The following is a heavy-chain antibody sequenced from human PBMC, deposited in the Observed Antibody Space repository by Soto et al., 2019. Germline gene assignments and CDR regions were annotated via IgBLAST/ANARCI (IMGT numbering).Heavy chain of an antibody. CDR1: GFTFSSYG. J-gene: IGHJ6*02. D-gene: IGHD3-16*02. CDR3: AKDLSQKYYYYGMDV. V-gene: IGHV3-30*18. Sequence: GGSLRLSCAASGFTFSSYGMHWVRQATGKGLEWVAVISYDGSNKYYADSVKGRFTISRDNSKNTLYLQMNSLRAEDTAVYYCAKDLSQKYYYYGMDVWGQGTTVTVSS. CDR2: ISYDGSNK.